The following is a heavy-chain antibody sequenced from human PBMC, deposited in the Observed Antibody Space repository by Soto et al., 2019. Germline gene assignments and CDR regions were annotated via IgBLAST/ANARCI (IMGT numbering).Heavy chain of an antibody. CDR2: TYIDGRI. D-gene: IGHD6-13*01. J-gene: IGHJ6*02. CDR3: ARRGYGLDV. V-gene: IGHV4-39*01. Sequence: QVQLQESGPRLVKPSETVSLTCSVSGVPISSTSYFWAWIRQPPGKGLEWIGSTYIDGRISYNPSLESRLTISVDTYKNHFSLTMTSVTASDTALYYCARRGYGLDVWGQGTTVKVSS. CDR1: GVPISSTSYF.